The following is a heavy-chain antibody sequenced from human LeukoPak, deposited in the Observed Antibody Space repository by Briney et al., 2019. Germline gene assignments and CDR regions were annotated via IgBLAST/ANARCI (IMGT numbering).Heavy chain of an antibody. J-gene: IGHJ4*02. CDR3: ARGAAASAVVVPAAADY. CDR2: ISGSGGST. CDR1: GFTFSSYA. V-gene: IGHV3-23*01. D-gene: IGHD2-2*01. Sequence: PGGSLRLSCAASGFTFSSYAMSWVRQAPGKGLEWVSAISGSGGSTYYADSVKGRFTISRDNSKNTLYLQMNSLRAEDTAVYYCARGAAASAVVVPAAADYWGQGTLVTVSS.